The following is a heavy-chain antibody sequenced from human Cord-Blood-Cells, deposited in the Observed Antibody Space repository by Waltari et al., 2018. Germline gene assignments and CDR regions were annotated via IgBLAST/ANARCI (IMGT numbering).Heavy chain of an antibody. Sequence: EVQLVESGGGLVQPGGSLKLSCAASGFTFSGSAMHWVRQASGKGLEWVGRIRSKANSYATAYGASVKGRFTISRDDSKNTAYLQMNSLKTEDTAVYYCTSRYCSSTSCRDYWGQGTLVTVSS. CDR1: GFTFSGSA. CDR2: IRSKANSYAT. D-gene: IGHD2-2*01. V-gene: IGHV3-73*02. CDR3: TSRYCSSTSCRDY. J-gene: IGHJ4*02.